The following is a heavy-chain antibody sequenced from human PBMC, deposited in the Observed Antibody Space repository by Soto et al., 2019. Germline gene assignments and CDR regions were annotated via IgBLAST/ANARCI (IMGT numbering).Heavy chain of an antibody. J-gene: IGHJ6*02. CDR2: IYYSGST. CDR1: GGSISSSNYY. D-gene: IGHD3-22*01. Sequence: PSETLSLTCTVSGGSISSSNYYWGWIRQPPGKGLEWIGSIYYSGSTYYNPSLKSRVTISVDTSKNQFSLKLSSVTAADTAVYYCARHSIYYYDSSGYYFFPRPGNYYYGMDVWGQGTTVTVSS. CDR3: ARHSIYYYDSSGYYFFPRPGNYYYGMDV. V-gene: IGHV4-39*01.